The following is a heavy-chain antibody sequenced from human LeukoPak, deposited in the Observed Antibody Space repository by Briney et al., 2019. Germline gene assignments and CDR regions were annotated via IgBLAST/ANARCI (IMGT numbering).Heavy chain of an antibody. J-gene: IGHJ6*03. D-gene: IGHD3-3*01. V-gene: IGHV4-4*07. CDR3: ARDTYYDFWSGYYTDYYYYMDV. CDR2: IYTSGST. Sequence: SETLSLTCTVSGGSISSYYWSWIRQPAGKGLEWIGRIYTSGSTNYNPSLKSRVTMSVDTSKNQFSLKLSSVTAADTAVYYCARDTYYDFWSGYYTDYYYYMDVWGKGTTVTVSS. CDR1: GGSISSYY.